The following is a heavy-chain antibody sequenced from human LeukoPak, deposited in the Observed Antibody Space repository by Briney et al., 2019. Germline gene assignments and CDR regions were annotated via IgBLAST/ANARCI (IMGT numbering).Heavy chain of an antibody. J-gene: IGHJ4*02. D-gene: IGHD3-22*01. CDR2: INHSGST. Sequence: SETLSLTCAVYGGSFSSYYWSWIRQPPGKGLEWIGEINHSGSTNYNPSLKSRVTISVDTSKNQFSLKLSSVTAADTAVYYCASRERRYDSSGYYRVFDYWGQGTLVTVSS. CDR1: GGSFSSYY. CDR3: ASRERRYDSSGYYRVFDY. V-gene: IGHV4-34*01.